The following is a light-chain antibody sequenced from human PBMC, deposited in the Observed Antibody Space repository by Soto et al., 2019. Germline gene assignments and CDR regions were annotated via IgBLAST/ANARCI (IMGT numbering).Light chain of an antibody. V-gene: IGLV2-8*01. J-gene: IGLJ1*01. CDR2: DVN. Sequence: QSALTQPPSASGSPGQSVTVSCTGTSSDVGGYNYVSWYQQHPDKAPKLMIYDVNQRPSGVPDRFSGSKSGNTASLTVSGLQAEDEADYYCSSYAGTHVVFVTGTKVTVL. CDR1: SSDVGGYNY. CDR3: SSYAGTHVV.